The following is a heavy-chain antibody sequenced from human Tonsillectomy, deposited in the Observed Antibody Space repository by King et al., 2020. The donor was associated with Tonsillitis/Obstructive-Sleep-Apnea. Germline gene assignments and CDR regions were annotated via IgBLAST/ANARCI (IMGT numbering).Heavy chain of an antibody. D-gene: IGHD3-22*01. Sequence: VQLVESGGGVVQPGRSLRLSCAASGFTFSSYGMHWVRQAPGKGLEWVALILYDGSNQYYADSVKGRFAISRDDSKNKLYLQMNSLRVEDTAVYYCVKDDSSGYYYVDYWGQGTLVTVSS. CDR3: VKDDSSGYYYVDY. V-gene: IGHV3-30*18. CDR2: ILYDGSNQ. J-gene: IGHJ4*02. CDR1: GFTFSSYG.